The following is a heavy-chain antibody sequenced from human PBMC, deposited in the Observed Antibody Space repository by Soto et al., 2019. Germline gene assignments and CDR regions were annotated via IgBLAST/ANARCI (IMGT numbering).Heavy chain of an antibody. CDR2: MQPSTGRT. CDR1: GYSFTSLD. J-gene: IGHJ4*02. V-gene: IGHV1-8*01. Sequence: QVKLVQSGAEVREPGASVKVSCKASGYSFTSLDINWVRQTAGQGLAWMGWMQPSTGRTGYAQKFQGRVTMTRDTSINPAYMEPTTLTSDDTAFYYCARGVSAGVDYWGQGTLVTVSS. D-gene: IGHD1-26*01. CDR3: ARGVSAGVDY.